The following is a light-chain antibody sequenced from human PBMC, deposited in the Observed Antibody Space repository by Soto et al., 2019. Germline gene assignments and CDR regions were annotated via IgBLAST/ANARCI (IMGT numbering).Light chain of an antibody. J-gene: IGLJ2*01. CDR3: QSYDRSLSGYLV. V-gene: IGLV1-40*01. CDR2: GNI. CDR1: SSNIGAGYD. Sequence: QSVLAQPPSVSGAPGQRVTISCTGTSSNIGAGYDVHWYQQLPGTAPKLLIYGNINRPSGVPDRFSGSKSGTSASLAITGLQAEDEADYYCQSYDRSLSGYLVFGGGTKLTVL.